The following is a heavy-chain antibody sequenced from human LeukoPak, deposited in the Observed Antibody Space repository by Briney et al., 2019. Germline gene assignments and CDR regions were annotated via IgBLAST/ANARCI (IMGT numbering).Heavy chain of an antibody. CDR2: IYYSGST. V-gene: IGHV4-59*01. CDR1: GGSISSYY. D-gene: IGHD3-16*02. CDR3: ARQRNDYVWGSYRYYWFDP. Sequence: PSETLSLTCTVSGGSISSYYWSWIRQPPGKGLEWIGYIYYSGSTNYNPSLKSRVTISVDTSKNQFSLKLSSVTAADTAVYYCARQRNDYVWGSYRYYWFDPWGQGTLVTVSS. J-gene: IGHJ5*02.